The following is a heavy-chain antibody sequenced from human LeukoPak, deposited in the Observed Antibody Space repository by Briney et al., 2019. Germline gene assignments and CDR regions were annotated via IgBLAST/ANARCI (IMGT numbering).Heavy chain of an antibody. CDR3: ARDRAPNYYDLRTLWAAPGDAFDI. CDR1: GYTFTSYG. J-gene: IGHJ3*02. Sequence: ASVKVSCKASGYTFTSYGISWVRQAPGQGLEWMGWISAYNGNTNYAQKLQGRVTMTTDTSTSTAYMELRSLRSEDTAVYYCARDRAPNYYDLRTLWAAPGDAFDIWGQGTMVTLSS. V-gene: IGHV1-18*01. CDR2: ISAYNGNT. D-gene: IGHD3-22*01.